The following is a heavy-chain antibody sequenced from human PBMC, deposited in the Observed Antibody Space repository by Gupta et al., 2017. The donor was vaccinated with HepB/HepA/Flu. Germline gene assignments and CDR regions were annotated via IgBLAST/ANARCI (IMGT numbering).Heavy chain of an antibody. CDR3: ARQAGASGDFVDD. CDR2: IFHTGTN. V-gene: IGHV4-39*01. CDR1: VGPTKTTAHS. J-gene: IGHJ4*02. Sequence: QLHLRESGPGLAKPSETLSLTCTVSVGPTKTTAHSWAGKGGAPGKGFEWIGSIFHTGTNYNDPFLKSRVTFSIDTSKSNVTLSLNSVTAADTAVYYCARQAGASGDFVDDGGQGTMVIVSS. D-gene: IGHD1-26*01.